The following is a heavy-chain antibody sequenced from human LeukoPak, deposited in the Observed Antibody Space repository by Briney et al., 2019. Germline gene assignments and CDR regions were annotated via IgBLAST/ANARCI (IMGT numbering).Heavy chain of an antibody. J-gene: IGHJ4*02. CDR2: ISWNSGSI. V-gene: IGHV3-9*01. Sequence: PGGSLRLSCAASGFTFDDYAMHWARQAPGKGLEWVSGISWNSGSIGYADSVKGRFTISRDNAKNTLYLQMNSLRAEDTAVYYCALIQQWGQGTLVTVSS. CDR3: ALIQQ. CDR1: GFTFDDYA. D-gene: IGHD1/OR15-1a*01.